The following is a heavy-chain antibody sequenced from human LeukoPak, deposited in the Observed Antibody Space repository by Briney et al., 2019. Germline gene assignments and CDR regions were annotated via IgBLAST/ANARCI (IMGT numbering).Heavy chain of an antibody. CDR1: GFTFSSYS. V-gene: IGHV3-23*01. D-gene: IGHD3-10*01. CDR3: SKQEVTGIWYFAL. J-gene: IGHJ2*01. CDR2: ISASGGSA. Sequence: PGTSLRLSCAASGFTFSSYSMNWVRQAPGKGLEWVSAISASGGSAFYADSVKGRFTISRDNSKNTLYLQMNSLRADDTAVYYCSKQEVTGIWYFALWGRGTLVTVSS.